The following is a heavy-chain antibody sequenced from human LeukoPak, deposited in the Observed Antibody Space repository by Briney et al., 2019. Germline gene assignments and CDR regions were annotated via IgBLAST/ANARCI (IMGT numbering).Heavy chain of an antibody. V-gene: IGHV1-2*02. J-gene: IGHJ5*02. Sequence: ASVKVSCKASGYTFTGYYMHWARQAPGQELEWKGWINPNSGGTNYAQKFQGRVTMTRDTSISTAYMELSRLRSDDTAVYYCARTTVTHGGDWFDPWGQGTLVTVSS. D-gene: IGHD4-17*01. CDR2: INPNSGGT. CDR3: ARTTVTHGGDWFDP. CDR1: GYTFTGYY.